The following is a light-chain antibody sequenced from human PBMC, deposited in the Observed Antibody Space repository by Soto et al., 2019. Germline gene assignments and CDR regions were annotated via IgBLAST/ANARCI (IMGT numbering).Light chain of an antibody. CDR1: RTVSTN. J-gene: IGKJ5*01. CDR3: QQYDNWPPIT. CDR2: GAS. Sequence: EIVMTQSPATLSVAPGERATLSCRASRTVSTNLAWYQQKPGQAPRLLIHGASIRATGIPARFTGSGSGTEFTLTISSLQSEDFAVYYCQQYDNWPPITFGQGTRLKI. V-gene: IGKV3D-15*01.